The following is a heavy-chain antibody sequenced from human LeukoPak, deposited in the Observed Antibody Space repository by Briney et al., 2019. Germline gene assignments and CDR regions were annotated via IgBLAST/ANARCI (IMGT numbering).Heavy chain of an antibody. D-gene: IGHD3-10*01. CDR1: GFTFSSYW. V-gene: IGHV3-74*01. Sequence: GGSLRLSCAASGFTFSSYWMSWVRQAPGKGLVWVSRINSDGINTSYADSVKGRFTTSRDNSKNTLYLEVISLTAEDTAVYYCAKDDAWLRFGEWSQGTLVTVSS. J-gene: IGHJ4*02. CDR2: INSDGINT. CDR3: AKDDAWLRFGE.